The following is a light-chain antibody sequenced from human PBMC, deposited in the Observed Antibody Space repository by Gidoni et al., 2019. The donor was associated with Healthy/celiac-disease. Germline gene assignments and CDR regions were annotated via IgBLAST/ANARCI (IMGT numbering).Light chain of an antibody. CDR2: KAS. V-gene: IGKV1-5*03. Sequence: DIQMTQSPSTLSASVGDRVTITCRASPSISSWLAWYQQKPGKSPTLLIYKASSLESGVPSRFSGSGSGTEFTLTISSLQPDDFATYYCQQYNSNSYTFGQXTKLEIK. CDR1: PSISSW. J-gene: IGKJ2*01. CDR3: QQYNSNSYT.